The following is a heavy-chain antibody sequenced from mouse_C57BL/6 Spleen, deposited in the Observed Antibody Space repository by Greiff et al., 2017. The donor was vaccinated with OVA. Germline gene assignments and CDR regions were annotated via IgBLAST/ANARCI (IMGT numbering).Heavy chain of an antibody. J-gene: IGHJ2*01. D-gene: IGHD1-1*01. CDR3: ARGGYYYGSSYYFDY. CDR1: GYTFTGYW. CDR2: ILPGSGST. V-gene: IGHV1-9*01. Sequence: QVQLKQSGAELMKPGASVKLSCKATGYTFTGYWIEWVKQRPGHGLEWIGEILPGSGSTNYNEKFKGKATFTADTSSNTAYMQLSSLTTEDSAIYYCARGGYYYGSSYYFDYWGQGTTLTVSS.